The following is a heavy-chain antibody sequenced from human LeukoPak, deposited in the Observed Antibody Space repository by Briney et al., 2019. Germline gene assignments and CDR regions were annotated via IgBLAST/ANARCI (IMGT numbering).Heavy chain of an antibody. J-gene: IGHJ4*02. D-gene: IGHD6-19*01. CDR1: GFTLSDYE. CDR2: ISSSGSTK. V-gene: IGHV3-48*03. Sequence: GGSLRLSCAVSGFTSGFTLSDYEMHGVRQAPGKRLERVSYISSSGSTKYYADSVKGRFTISRDNAKNSLYLQMNSLRAEDTAVYHCTTITVAAAFDYWGQGTLVTVSS. CDR3: TTITVAAAFDY.